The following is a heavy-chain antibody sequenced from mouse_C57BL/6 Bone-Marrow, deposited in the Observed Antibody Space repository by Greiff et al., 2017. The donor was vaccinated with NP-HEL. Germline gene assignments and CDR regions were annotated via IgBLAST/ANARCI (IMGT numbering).Heavy chain of an antibody. D-gene: IGHD2-3*01. V-gene: IGHV1-80*01. Sequence: QVQLKQSGAELVKPGASVKISCKASGYAFSSYWMNWVKQRPGKGLEWIGQIYPGDGDTNYNGKFKGKATLTADKSSSTAYMQLSSLTSEDSAVYFCARSGDGYYGFAYWGQGTLVTVSA. CDR1: GYAFSSYW. CDR2: IYPGDGDT. CDR3: ARSGDGYYGFAY. J-gene: IGHJ3*01.